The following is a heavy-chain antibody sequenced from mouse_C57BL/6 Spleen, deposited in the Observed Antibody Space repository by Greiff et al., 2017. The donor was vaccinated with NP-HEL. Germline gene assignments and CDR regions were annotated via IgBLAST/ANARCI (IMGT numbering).Heavy chain of an antibody. D-gene: IGHD2-3*01. V-gene: IGHV1-26*01. CDR3: AREAYDGFRY. J-gene: IGHJ3*01. CDR1: GYTFTDYY. CDR2: INPNNGGT. Sequence: EVQLQQSGPELVKPGASVKISCKASGYTFTDYYMNWVKQSHGKSLEWIGDINPNNGGTSYNQKFKGKATLTVDKSSSTAYMELRSLTSEDSAVYYCAREAYDGFRYWGQGTLVTVSA.